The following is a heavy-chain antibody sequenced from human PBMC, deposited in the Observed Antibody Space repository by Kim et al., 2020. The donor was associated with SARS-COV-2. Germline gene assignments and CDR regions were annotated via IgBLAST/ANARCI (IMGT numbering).Heavy chain of an antibody. J-gene: IGHJ6*02. CDR3: ARPIAVAGTYGMDV. V-gene: IGHV4-34*01. CDR1: GGSFSGYY. Sequence: SETLSLTCAVYGGSFSGYYWSWIRQPPGKGLEWIGEINHSGTANYNPSLKSRVTISVDTFNKHFSLNLISVTAADTAVYYCARPIAVAGTYGMDVWGQGT. CDR2: INHSGTA. D-gene: IGHD6-19*01.